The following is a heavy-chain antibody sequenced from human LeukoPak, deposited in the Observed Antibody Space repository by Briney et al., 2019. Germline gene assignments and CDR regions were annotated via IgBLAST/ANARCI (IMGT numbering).Heavy chain of an antibody. CDR1: GGSISSYY. V-gene: IGHV4-4*07. CDR2: IYTSGST. Sequence: SETLSLTCTVSGGSISSYYWSWIRQPAGKGLEWIGRIYTSGSTNYNPSLKSRVTMSVDTSKNQFSLKLSSVTAADTAMYYCARQITIWGSYAFDIWGQGTMVTVSS. D-gene: IGHD3-3*01. J-gene: IGHJ3*02. CDR3: ARQITIWGSYAFDI.